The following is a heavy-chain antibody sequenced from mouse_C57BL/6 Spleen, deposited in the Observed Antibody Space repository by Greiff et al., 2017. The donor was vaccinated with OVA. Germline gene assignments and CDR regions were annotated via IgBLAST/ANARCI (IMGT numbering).Heavy chain of an antibody. CDR3: ARRYGYCAMDY. Sequence: VQLQQPGAELVMPGASVKLSCKASGYTFTSYWMHWVKQRPGQGLEWIGEIDPSDSYTNYNQKFKGKSTLTVDKSSSTAYMQLSSLTSEDSAVYYCARRYGYCAMDYWGQGTSVTVSS. V-gene: IGHV1-69*01. D-gene: IGHD1-1*02. J-gene: IGHJ4*01. CDR2: IDPSDSYT. CDR1: GYTFTSYW.